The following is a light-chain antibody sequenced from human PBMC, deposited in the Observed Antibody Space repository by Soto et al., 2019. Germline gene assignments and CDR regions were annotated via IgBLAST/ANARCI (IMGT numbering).Light chain of an antibody. V-gene: IGKV1-39*01. CDR1: QSINIY. J-gene: IGKJ2*01. CDR3: QHSYRSPYT. Sequence: IQLTQSPSSLSASVGDRVTVTCRASQSINIYLNWYQQKPGKAPTLLIYAASSLQSGVPSRFSGGGSRTDFTLTISSLQPEDFATYYCQHSYRSPYTFGQGTKLEI. CDR2: AAS.